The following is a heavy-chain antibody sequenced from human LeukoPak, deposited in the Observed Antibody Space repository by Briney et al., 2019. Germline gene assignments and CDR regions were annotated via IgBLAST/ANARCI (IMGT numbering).Heavy chain of an antibody. V-gene: IGHV1-18*01. J-gene: IGHJ4*02. CDR3: ARDLGASTVIFFDY. D-gene: IGHD4-17*01. CDR2: ISAYNGNT. Sequence: ASVKVSCKASGYTFTSYGISWVRQAPGQGLEWMGWISAYNGNTNYAQKLQGRVTMTTDISTSTAYMEVRSLRSDDTAIYYCARDLGASTVIFFDYWGQGTLVTVSS. CDR1: GYTFTSYG.